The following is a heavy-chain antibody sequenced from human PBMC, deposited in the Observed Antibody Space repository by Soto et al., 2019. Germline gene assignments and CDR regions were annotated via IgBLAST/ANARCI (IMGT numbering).Heavy chain of an antibody. CDR1: GYSISSGYY. J-gene: IGHJ6*02. Sequence: PSETLSLTCAVSGYSISSGYYWGWIRQPPGKGLEWIGSIYHSGSTYYNPSLKSRVTISVDTSKNQFSLKLSSVTAADTAVYYCARELGSGHYYYYGMDVWGQGTTVTVS. D-gene: IGHD3-3*01. V-gene: IGHV4-38-2*02. CDR3: ARELGSGHYYYYGMDV. CDR2: IYHSGST.